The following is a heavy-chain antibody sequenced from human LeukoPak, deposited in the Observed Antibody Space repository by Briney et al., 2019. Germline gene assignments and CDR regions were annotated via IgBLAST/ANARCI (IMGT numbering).Heavy chain of an antibody. J-gene: IGHJ4*02. V-gene: IGHV3-73*01. CDR3: TRVGYSYGAIDY. D-gene: IGHD5-18*01. CDR1: GFTFSGSA. Sequence: GGSLRLSCAASGFTFSGSAMHWVRQASGKGLEWVGRIRSKANSYATAYAASVKGRFTISRDDSKNTAYLQMNSLKTEDTAVYYCTRVGYSYGAIDYWGQGTLVTVSS. CDR2: IRSKANSYAT.